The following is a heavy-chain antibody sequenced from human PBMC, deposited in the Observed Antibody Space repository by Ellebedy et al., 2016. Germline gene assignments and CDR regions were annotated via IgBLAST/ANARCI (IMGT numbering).Heavy chain of an antibody. D-gene: IGHD3-10*01. CDR2: VVGSGERT. Sequence: GGSLRLSCAASGFTFSDYYMSWVRQAPGKGPEWVSAVVGSGERTFYADSVKGRFTISRDNSKNRLYLQMSSLKVEDTATYYCANVGGSGTYYNGYWGQGTLVTVSS. J-gene: IGHJ4*02. CDR3: ANVGGSGTYYNGY. CDR1: GFTFSDYY. V-gene: IGHV3-23*01.